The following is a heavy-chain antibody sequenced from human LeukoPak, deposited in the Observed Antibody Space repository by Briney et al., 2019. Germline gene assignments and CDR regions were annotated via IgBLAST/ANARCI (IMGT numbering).Heavy chain of an antibody. CDR3: AKDPFIAVAGTGTPGY. V-gene: IGHV3-23*01. D-gene: IGHD6-19*01. J-gene: IGHJ4*02. CDR1: GFTFSSYA. CDR2: ISGSGGST. Sequence: PGGSLRLSCAASGFTFSSYAMSWVRQAPGKGLEWVSVISGSGGSTYYADSVKGRFTISRDNYKNTLYLQMNSLRAEDTAVYYCAKDPFIAVAGTGTPGYWGQGTLVTVSS.